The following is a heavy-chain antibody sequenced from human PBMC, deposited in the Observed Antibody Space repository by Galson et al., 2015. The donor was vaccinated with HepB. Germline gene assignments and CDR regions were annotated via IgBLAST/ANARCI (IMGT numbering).Heavy chain of an antibody. CDR3: ARDMTTETLEGFDT. CDR1: GFTFSNYW. D-gene: IGHD1-1*01. CDR2: IKSDGNDK. J-gene: IGHJ4*02. Sequence: SLRLSCAASGFTFSNYWMSWVRQAPGKGLEWVANIKSDGNDKYYVDSVKGRFTISRDNAKNSLYLQINSLRVGDKAGYYCARDMTTETLEGFDTWGQGTLVTVSS. V-gene: IGHV3-7*01.